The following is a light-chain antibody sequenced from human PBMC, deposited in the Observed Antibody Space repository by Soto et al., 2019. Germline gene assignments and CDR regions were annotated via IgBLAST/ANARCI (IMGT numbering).Light chain of an antibody. CDR1: INDVGGYNY. J-gene: IGLJ1*01. CDR2: EVV. CDR3: KSYAGSNTYV. Sequence: QSALTQPPSASGSPGQSVTISCTGTINDVGGYNYVSWYQQYPGEAPKLMIYEVVQRPSGVPDRFSGSKSGNTASLTVSGLQAADEADYFCKSYAGSNTYVFGSGTKLTVL. V-gene: IGLV2-8*01.